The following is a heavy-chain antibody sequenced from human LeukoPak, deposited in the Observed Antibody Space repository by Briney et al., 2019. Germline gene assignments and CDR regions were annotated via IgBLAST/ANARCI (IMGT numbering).Heavy chain of an antibody. V-gene: IGHV3-23*01. Sequence: HPGGFLRLSCAASGFTFSSYAMSWVRQAPGKGLEWVSAISGSGGSTYYADSVKGRFTISRDNSKNTLYLQMNSLRAEDTAVYDCAQRETIYDILTDYYFRDSWSPADYWGQGTLVTVSS. D-gene: IGHD3-9*01. CDR1: GFTFSSYA. J-gene: IGHJ4*02. CDR3: AQRETIYDILTDYYFRDSWSPADY. CDR2: ISGSGGST.